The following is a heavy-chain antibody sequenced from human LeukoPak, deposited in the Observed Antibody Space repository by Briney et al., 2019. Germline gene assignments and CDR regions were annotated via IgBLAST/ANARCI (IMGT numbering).Heavy chain of an antibody. CDR2: FDPEDGET. CDR1: GYTRTELS. V-gene: IGHV1-24*01. Sequence: ASVKVSCKVSGYTRTELSMHWVRQAPGKGLEWMGGFDPEDGETIYAQKFQGRVTMTEDTSTDTAYMELSSLRSEDTAVYYCATSYCTNGVCRYFDYWGQGTLVTVSS. CDR3: ATSYCTNGVCRYFDY. D-gene: IGHD2-8*01. J-gene: IGHJ4*02.